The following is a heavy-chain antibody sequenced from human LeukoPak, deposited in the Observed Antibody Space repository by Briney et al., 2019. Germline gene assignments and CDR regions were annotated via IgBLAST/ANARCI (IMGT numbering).Heavy chain of an antibody. CDR1: GGTFSSCV. CDR3: AMGVGAPEDLAVAADFDY. V-gene: IGHV1-69*06. CDR2: IIPIFGTA. D-gene: IGHD6-19*01. J-gene: IGHJ4*02. Sequence: SVKVSCKASGGTFSSCVINWVRQAPGQGLEWMGGIIPIFGTANYAQKFQGRVTITADKSTSTAYMELSSLRSEDTAVYYCAMGVGAPEDLAVAADFDYWGQGTLVTVSS.